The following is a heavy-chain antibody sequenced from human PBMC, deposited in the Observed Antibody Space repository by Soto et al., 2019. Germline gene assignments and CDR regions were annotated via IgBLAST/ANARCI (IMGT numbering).Heavy chain of an antibody. CDR2: ISSSSSYI. D-gene: IGHD2-15*01. CDR1: GFTFRSCG. CDR3: ARDQEYCSGGSCYMYYYGMXV. V-gene: IGHV3-21*01. J-gene: IGHJ6*02. Sequence: PGGSLRLSCAASGFTFRSCGMNWVRQAPGKGLEWVSSISSSSSYIYYADSVKGRFTISRDNAKNSLYLQMNSLRAEDTAVYYCARDQEYCSGGSCYMYYYGMXVWGQGTTVTVSS.